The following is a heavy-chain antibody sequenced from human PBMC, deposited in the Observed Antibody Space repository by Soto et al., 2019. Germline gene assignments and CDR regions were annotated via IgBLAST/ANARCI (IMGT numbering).Heavy chain of an antibody. CDR1: GYTLTELS. CDR2: FDPEDGET. Sequence: ASVKVSCQVSGYTLTELSMHWVRQAPGKGLEWMGGFDPEDGETIYAQKFQGRVTMTEDTSTDTAYMELSSLRSEDTAVYYCATHQRSFDSSSWYNVPQEYWGQGTLVTVSS. J-gene: IGHJ4*02. V-gene: IGHV1-24*01. D-gene: IGHD6-13*01. CDR3: ATHQRSFDSSSWYNVPQEY.